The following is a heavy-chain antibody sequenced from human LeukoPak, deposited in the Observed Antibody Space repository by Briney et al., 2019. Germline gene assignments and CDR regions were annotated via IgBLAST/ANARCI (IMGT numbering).Heavy chain of an antibody. J-gene: IGHJ4*02. V-gene: IGHV3-23*01. D-gene: IGHD3-10*01. CDR3: AKHRSLSFFDD. Sequence: GGSLRLSCAASGFTFSTYAMSWVRQAPGKGLEWVSRIGGGGGGTYYADSVKGRFTISRDNSRNTVYLQMNSLRVEETAVYYCAKHRSLSFFDDWGQGTLVTVSS. CDR2: IGGGGGGT. CDR1: GFTFSTYA.